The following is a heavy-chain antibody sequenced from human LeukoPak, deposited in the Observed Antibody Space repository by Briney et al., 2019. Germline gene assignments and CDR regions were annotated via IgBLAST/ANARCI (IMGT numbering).Heavy chain of an antibody. D-gene: IGHD3-3*01. CDR3: ARTYDFGRGPPGDAFDN. Sequence: GGSLRLSCATSGFTFTIFGINWVRQAPGRGPEWVSYIDARSGITYYADSVQGRFTISRDNAKESVFLQMNGLRVDDTAVYYCARTYDFGRGPPGDAFDNWGQGTPVIVSS. CDR1: GFTFTIFG. J-gene: IGHJ3*02. CDR2: IDARSGIT. V-gene: IGHV3-48*01.